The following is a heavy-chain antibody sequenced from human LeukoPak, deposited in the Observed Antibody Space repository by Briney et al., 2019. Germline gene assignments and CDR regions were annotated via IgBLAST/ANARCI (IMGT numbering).Heavy chain of an antibody. V-gene: IGHV4-39*01. CDR2: IHYGGSA. CDR1: GASISSTSYY. CDR3: ARLTFYYDGSGYYFDY. J-gene: IGHJ4*02. Sequence: SETLSLTCTVSGASISSTSYYWGWIRQPPEKGLQWIGRIHYGGSAYNNPSRKSRITISVDTSKNQFSLKLSSVTATDTAVYYCARLTFYYDGSGYYFDYWGQGTLVTVSS. D-gene: IGHD3-22*01.